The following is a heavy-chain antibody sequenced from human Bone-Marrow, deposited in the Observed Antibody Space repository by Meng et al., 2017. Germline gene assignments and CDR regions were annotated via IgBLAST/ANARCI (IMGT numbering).Heavy chain of an antibody. CDR2: IWYDGSNK. Sequence: GESLKISCAASGFTFSSYGMHWVRQAPGKGLELVSVIWYDGSNKYYADSVKGRFTISRDNSKNTLYLQMNSLRAEDTAVYYCARDFYDSNGYYRVFDYWGQGTLVTVSS. CDR3: ARDFYDSNGYYRVFDY. D-gene: IGHD3-22*01. J-gene: IGHJ4*02. CDR1: GFTFSSYG. V-gene: IGHV3-33*01.